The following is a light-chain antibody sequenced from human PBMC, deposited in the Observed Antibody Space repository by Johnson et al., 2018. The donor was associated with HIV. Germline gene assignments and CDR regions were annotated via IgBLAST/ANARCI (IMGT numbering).Light chain of an antibody. J-gene: IGLJ1*01. CDR1: TSNIGSNS. CDR2: DRN. CDR3: GTWDSSLSAGGYV. Sequence: QSILTQPPSVSAAPGQKVTISCSGNTSNIGSNSVSWYQHLPGIAPKLLVYDRNKRPSGIPDRFSGSKSGTSATLGITGLQTGDEADYYCGTWDSSLSAGGYVFGTGTKVTVL. V-gene: IGLV1-51*01.